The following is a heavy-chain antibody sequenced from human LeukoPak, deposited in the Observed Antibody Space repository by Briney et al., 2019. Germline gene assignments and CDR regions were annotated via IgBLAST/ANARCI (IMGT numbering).Heavy chain of an antibody. Sequence: RPGGSLRLSCAASGFTFDDYAMHWVRQAPGKGLEWVSGISWNSGSIGYADSVKGRFTISRDNAKNSLYLQMNSLRAEDTALYYCAKDITPYSSSSMGVDYWGQGTLVTVSS. CDR2: ISWNSGSI. CDR3: AKDITPYSSSSMGVDY. J-gene: IGHJ4*02. V-gene: IGHV3-9*01. D-gene: IGHD6-6*01. CDR1: GFTFDDYA.